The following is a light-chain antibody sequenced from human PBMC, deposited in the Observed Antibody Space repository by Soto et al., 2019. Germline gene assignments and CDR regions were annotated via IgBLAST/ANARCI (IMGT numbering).Light chain of an antibody. CDR2: DAS. V-gene: IGKV1-5*01. CDR3: QQYNSYSQT. J-gene: IGKJ1*01. CDR1: QSISSW. Sequence: IQMPQSPSSLSASVGARVTITCRASQSISSWLAWYQQKPGKAPKLLIYDASSLESGVPSRFSGSGSGTEFTLTISSLQPDDFATYYCQQYNSYSQTFGQGTKVDIK.